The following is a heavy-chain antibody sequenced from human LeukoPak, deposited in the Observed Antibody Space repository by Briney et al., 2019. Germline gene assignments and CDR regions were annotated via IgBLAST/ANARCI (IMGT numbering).Heavy chain of an antibody. J-gene: IGHJ6*03. V-gene: IGHV3-66*02. Sequence: PGGSLRLSCAASGFTVSSIYMAWVRQAPGKGLEWVSVIYSGGTTHYADSVKGRFTISRDNSKNTLYLQMNSLRAEDTGVYYCARRADINYFYMDVWGKGTTVTVSS. CDR1: GFTVSSIY. CDR2: IYSGGTT. CDR3: ARRADINYFYMDV.